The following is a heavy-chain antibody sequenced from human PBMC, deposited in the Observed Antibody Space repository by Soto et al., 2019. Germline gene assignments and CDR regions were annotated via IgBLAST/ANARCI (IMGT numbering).Heavy chain of an antibody. CDR3: ARSPPAAIWFDP. CDR1: RGSISRGDYY. CDR2: IYYSGTT. Sequence: SGTLSLTCTVSRGSISRGDYYWSWIRQPPGKGLEWIGFIYYSGTTYYNPSLKSRVTISIDTSKNQFSLKLRSVTAADTAMYYCARSPPAAIWFDPWGLGTLVTVSS. D-gene: IGHD2-2*01. J-gene: IGHJ5*02. V-gene: IGHV4-30-4*01.